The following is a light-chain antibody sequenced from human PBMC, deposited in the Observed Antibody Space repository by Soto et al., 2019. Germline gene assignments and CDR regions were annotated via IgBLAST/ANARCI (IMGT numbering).Light chain of an antibody. CDR1: SSDVGGYNL. J-gene: IGLJ1*01. CDR3: SSYKSSSTLPYV. CDR2: DVN. V-gene: IGLV2-14*01. Sequence: QSALTQPASVSGSPGQSITISCIGTSSDVGGYNLVSWYQQYPDKAPKLMIFDVNTRPSGVSNRLSGSKSGNTAALTISGLQAEDEADYYCSSYKSSSTLPYVFGTGTKLTVL.